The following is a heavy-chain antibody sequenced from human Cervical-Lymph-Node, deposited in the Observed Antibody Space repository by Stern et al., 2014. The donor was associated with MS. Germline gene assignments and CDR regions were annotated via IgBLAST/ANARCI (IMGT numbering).Heavy chain of an antibody. V-gene: IGHV1-18*01. D-gene: IGHD3-22*01. CDR1: GYTFSNYA. CDR3: ARDGYFDSSGDY. Sequence: VHLVESGAEVKKPGASVKVSCTASGYTFSNYAFSWVRQAPGQGLEWMGWISANTADTRYAQKLQGRVTMTTDTSTSTSYMELRSLTSDDTAVYYCARDGYFDSSGDYWGQGTLVTVSS. J-gene: IGHJ4*02. CDR2: ISANTADT.